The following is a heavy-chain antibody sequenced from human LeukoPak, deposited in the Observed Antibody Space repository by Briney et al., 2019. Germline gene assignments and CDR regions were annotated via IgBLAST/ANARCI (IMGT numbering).Heavy chain of an antibody. V-gene: IGHV3-74*01. CDR1: GFTFSSYW. Sequence: GGSLRLSCAASGFTFSSYWMHWVRQASGKGLVWVSRINSDGSSTNYADSVKGRFTISRDNAKNTLYLQMNSLRAEDTAVYYCARGARVVPWSWFDPWGQGTLVAVSS. D-gene: IGHD3-3*01. J-gene: IGHJ5*02. CDR3: ARGARVVPWSWFDP. CDR2: INSDGSST.